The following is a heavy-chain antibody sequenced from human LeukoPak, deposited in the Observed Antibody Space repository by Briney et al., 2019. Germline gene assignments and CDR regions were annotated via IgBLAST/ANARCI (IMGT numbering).Heavy chain of an antibody. J-gene: IGHJ4*02. D-gene: IGHD1-1*01. CDR1: GGPLSAYY. CDR2: IYDTGNT. CDR3: ASGETGSTLGGY. V-gene: IGHV4-59*01. Sequence: SETLSLTCTVSGGPLSAYYWTWIRQPPGEGLEWIGYIYDTGNTNYNPSLKSRVTMSVDTSKNQFSLKLTSVTAADTAVYYCASGETGSTLGGYWGQGTLVTVSS.